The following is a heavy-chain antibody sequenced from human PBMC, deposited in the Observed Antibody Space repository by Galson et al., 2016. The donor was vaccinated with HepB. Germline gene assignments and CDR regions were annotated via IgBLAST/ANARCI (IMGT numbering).Heavy chain of an antibody. CDR3: ARDPYGDYYSGMDV. CDR2: ISSSSSTI. D-gene: IGHD4-17*01. CDR1: GFTFSSYS. Sequence: SLRLSCAASGFTFSSYSMNWVRQAPGKGLEWVSFISSSSSTIYYPDSVKGRFTISRDNAKNSLYLQMNSLRAEDTAVYYCARDPYGDYYSGMDVWGQGTTVTVSS. J-gene: IGHJ6*02. V-gene: IGHV3-48*04.